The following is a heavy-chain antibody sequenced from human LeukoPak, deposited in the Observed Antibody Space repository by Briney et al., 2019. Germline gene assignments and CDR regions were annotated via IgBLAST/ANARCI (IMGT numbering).Heavy chain of an antibody. CDR1: GFTFGDYA. J-gene: IGHJ5*02. D-gene: IGHD3-16*02. Sequence: GGSLRLSCTASGFTFGDYAMSWVRQAPGKGLEWVGFIRSKAYGGTTEYAASVKGRFTISRDDSKSIAYLQMNSLKTEDTAVYYCTRDRITFGGVIVPFDPWGQGTLVTVSS. CDR3: TRDRITFGGVIVPFDP. V-gene: IGHV3-49*04. CDR2: IRSKAYGGTT.